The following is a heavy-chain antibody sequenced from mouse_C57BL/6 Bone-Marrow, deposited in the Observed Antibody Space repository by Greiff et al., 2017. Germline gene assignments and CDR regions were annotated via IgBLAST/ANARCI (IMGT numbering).Heavy chain of an antibody. CDR1: GFTFSDYY. CDR3: ASVVSLYAMDY. Sequence: EVNVVESGGGLVQPGGSLKLSCAASGFTFSDYYMYWVRQTPEKRLEWVAYISNGGGSTYYPDTVKGRFTISRDNAKNTLYLQMSRLKSEDTAMYWCASVVSLYAMDYWGQGTSVTVSS. J-gene: IGHJ4*01. V-gene: IGHV5-12*01. CDR2: ISNGGGST.